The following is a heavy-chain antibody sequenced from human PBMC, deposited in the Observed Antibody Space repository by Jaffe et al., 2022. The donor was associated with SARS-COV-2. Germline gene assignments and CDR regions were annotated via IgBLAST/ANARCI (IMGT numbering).Heavy chain of an antibody. D-gene: IGHD4-17*01. CDR1: GFTFSSYA. CDR3: ARGGFYSDDYGDYVGPYGMDV. Sequence: QVQLVESGGGVVQPGRSLRLSCAASGFTFSSYAMHWVRQAPGKGLEWVAVISYDGSNKYYADSVKGRFTISRDNSKNTLYLQMNSLRAEDTAVYYCARGGFYSDDYGDYVGPYGMDVWGQGTTVTVSS. V-gene: IGHV3-30-3*01. CDR2: ISYDGSNK. J-gene: IGHJ6*02.